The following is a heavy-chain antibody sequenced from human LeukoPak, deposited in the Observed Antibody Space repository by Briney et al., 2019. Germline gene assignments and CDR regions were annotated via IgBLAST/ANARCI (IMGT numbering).Heavy chain of an antibody. Sequence: SVKVSRKASGGTFSSYAISWVRQAPGQGLEWMGGIIPIFGTANYAQKFQGRVTITTDESTSTAYMELSSLRSEDTAVYYCARGRDTAMVMSDYWGQGTLVTVSS. D-gene: IGHD5-18*01. J-gene: IGHJ4*02. V-gene: IGHV1-69*05. CDR1: GGTFSSYA. CDR3: ARGRDTAMVMSDY. CDR2: IIPIFGTA.